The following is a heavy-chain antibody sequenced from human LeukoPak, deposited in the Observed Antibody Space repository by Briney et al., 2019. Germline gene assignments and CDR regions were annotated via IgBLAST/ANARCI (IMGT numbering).Heavy chain of an antibody. J-gene: IGHJ4*02. D-gene: IGHD1-26*01. Sequence: GGSLRLSCVASGFTFSNNEMNWVRQAPGKGLEWVSYMSRGGNTIYYSDSVKGRFTISRDNAKNSLYLQMNSLRAEDTAVYYCARRRYSGSSQHFDYWGQGTLVTVSS. CDR2: MSRGGNTI. CDR1: GFTFSNNE. V-gene: IGHV3-48*03. CDR3: ARRRYSGSSQHFDY.